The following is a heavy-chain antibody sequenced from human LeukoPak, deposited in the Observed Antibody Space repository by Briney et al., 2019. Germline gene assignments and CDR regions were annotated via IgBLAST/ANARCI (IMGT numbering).Heavy chain of an antibody. CDR1: GGSISNYY. V-gene: IGHV4-4*07. Sequence: SETLSLTCTVSGGSISNYYWSWTRQPAGKGLEYIGRLYASGSTDYSPSLGSQLTMSLDTSKNQFSLKLTSVTAADTAIYYCARDGAATFSDYWGQGALVTVSS. CDR2: LYASGST. CDR3: ARDGAATFSDY. D-gene: IGHD1-26*01. J-gene: IGHJ4*02.